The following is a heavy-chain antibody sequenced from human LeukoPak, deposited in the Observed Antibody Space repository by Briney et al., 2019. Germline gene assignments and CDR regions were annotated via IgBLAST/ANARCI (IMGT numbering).Heavy chain of an antibody. CDR3: ARSPSYYGSAHYFDY. V-gene: IGHV3-53*01. CDR2: IYSDGST. D-gene: IGHD3-10*01. Sequence: PGGSLRLSCAASEFTVSSNYMSCVRQAPGKGLEWVSVIYSDGSTYYADSVKGRFTISRDNSKNTLYLQMNSLGAEDTAVYYCARSPSYYGSAHYFDYWGQGTLVTVSS. CDR1: EFTVSSNY. J-gene: IGHJ4*02.